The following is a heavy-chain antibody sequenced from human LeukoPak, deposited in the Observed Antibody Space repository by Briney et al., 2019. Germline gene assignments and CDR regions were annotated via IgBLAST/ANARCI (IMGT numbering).Heavy chain of an antibody. CDR1: GFTFSSYW. CDR2: IKQDGSEK. V-gene: IGHV3-7*01. Sequence: GGSLRLSCAASGFTFSSYWMSWVRQAPGKGLEWVANIKQDGSEKYYVDSVKGRFTISRDNAKNSLYLQMNSLRAEDTAVYYCARDPLRSYSSSSSSYYYYMDVWGKGTTVTVSS. CDR3: ARDPLRSYSSSSSSYYYYMDV. D-gene: IGHD6-6*01. J-gene: IGHJ6*03.